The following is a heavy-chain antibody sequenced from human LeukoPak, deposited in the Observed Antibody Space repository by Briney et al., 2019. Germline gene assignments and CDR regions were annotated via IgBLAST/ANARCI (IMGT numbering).Heavy chain of an antibody. CDR2: INPNSGGT. CDR1: GYTFTGYY. Sequence: ASVKVSCTASGYTFTGYYMHWVRQAPGQGLEWMGWINPNSGGTNYAQKFQGRVTMTRDTSISTAYMELSRLRSDDTAVYYCARDDNYCDSSGYYPYYYYYGMDVWGQGTTVTVSS. J-gene: IGHJ6*02. D-gene: IGHD3-22*01. V-gene: IGHV1-2*02. CDR3: ARDDNYCDSSGYYPYYYYYGMDV.